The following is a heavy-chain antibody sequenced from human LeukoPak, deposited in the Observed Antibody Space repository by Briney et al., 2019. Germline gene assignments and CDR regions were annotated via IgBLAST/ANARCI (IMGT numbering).Heavy chain of an antibody. J-gene: IGHJ4*02. CDR3: ARRDSSGYYYVCDY. D-gene: IGHD3-22*01. Sequence: ASVKVSCKASGYTFTSSGISWVRQAPGQGLEWMGWISAYNGNTNYAQKLQGRVTMTTDTSTSTAYMELRSLRSDDTAVYYCARRDSSGYYYVCDYWGQGTLVIVSS. CDR2: ISAYNGNT. V-gene: IGHV1-18*01. CDR1: GYTFTSSG.